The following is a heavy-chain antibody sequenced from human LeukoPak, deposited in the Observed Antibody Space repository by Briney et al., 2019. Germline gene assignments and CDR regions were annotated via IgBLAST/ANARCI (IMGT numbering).Heavy chain of an antibody. CDR1: GFTFSSYN. CDR2: ISSSSNTI. CDR3: ARDQRITIFGVVTGGWFDP. Sequence: GGSLRLSCAASGFTFSSYNMNWVRQAPGKGLEWVSYISSSSNTIYYADSVKGRFTISRDNAKNSLYLQMNSLRAEDTAVYYCARDQRITIFGVVTGGWFDPWGQGTLVTVSS. D-gene: IGHD3-3*01. J-gene: IGHJ5*02. V-gene: IGHV3-48*04.